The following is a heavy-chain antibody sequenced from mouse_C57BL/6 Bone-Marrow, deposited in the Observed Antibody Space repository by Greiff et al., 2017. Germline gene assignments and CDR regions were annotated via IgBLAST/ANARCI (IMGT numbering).Heavy chain of an antibody. CDR3: ARGYYGSDWYFDV. V-gene: IGHV1-7*01. Sequence: QVQLKQSGAELAKPGASMKLSCKASGYTFTSYWMHWVKQRPGQGLEWIGYINPSSGYTKYNQKFKDKATLTADKSSSTAYMQLSSLTYEDSAVYYCARGYYGSDWYFDVWGTGTTVTVSS. CDR1: GYTFTSYW. D-gene: IGHD1-1*01. J-gene: IGHJ1*03. CDR2: INPSSGYT.